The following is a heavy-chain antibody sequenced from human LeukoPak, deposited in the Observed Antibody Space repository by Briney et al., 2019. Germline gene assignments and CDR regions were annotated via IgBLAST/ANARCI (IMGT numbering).Heavy chain of an antibody. V-gene: IGHV3-69-1*02. CDR1: GFTFSDYY. Sequence: PGGSLRLSCAGSGFTFSDYYMNWIRQAPGKGLEWVSYISSSNTIYYADSVKGRFTISRDNAKNSLYLQMNSLRAEDTAVYYCARWGVGDYWGQGTLVTVSS. CDR3: ARWGVGDY. D-gene: IGHD1-26*01. J-gene: IGHJ4*02. CDR2: ISSSNTI.